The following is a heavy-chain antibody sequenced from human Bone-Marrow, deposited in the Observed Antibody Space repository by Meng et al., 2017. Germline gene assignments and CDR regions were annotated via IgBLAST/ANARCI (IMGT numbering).Heavy chain of an antibody. CDR3: ARDCYDSSGYYWTPLYYSYYGMDV. D-gene: IGHD3-22*01. V-gene: IGHV3-30*04. CDR2: ISYDGSNK. J-gene: IGHJ6*02. Sequence: GGSLRLSCAASGFTFSSYAMHWVRQAPGKGLEWVAVISYDGSNKYYADSVKGRFTISRDNSKNTLYLQMNRLRAEDTAVYYCARDCYDSSGYYWTPLYYSYYGMDVWGQGTTVTVSS. CDR1: GFTFSSYA.